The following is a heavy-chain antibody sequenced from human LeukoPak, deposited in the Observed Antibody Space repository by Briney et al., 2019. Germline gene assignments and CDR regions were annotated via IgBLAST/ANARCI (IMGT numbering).Heavy chain of an antibody. J-gene: IGHJ6*03. D-gene: IGHD3-9*01. V-gene: IGHV1-69*06. CDR1: GGTFSSYA. CDR2: IIPIFGTA. Sequence: SVKVSCKASGGTFSSYAISWVRQAPGQGLEWMGGIIPIFGTANYAQKFQGRVTITADKSTSTAYMELSSLRSADTAVYYCARGDYDILTGYYMPRHYYYMDVWGKGTTVTVSS. CDR3: ARGDYDILTGYYMPRHYYYMDV.